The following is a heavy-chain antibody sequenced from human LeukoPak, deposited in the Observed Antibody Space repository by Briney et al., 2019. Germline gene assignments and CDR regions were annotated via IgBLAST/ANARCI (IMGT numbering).Heavy chain of an antibody. Sequence: GRSLRLSCAASGFTFSSYGMHWVRQAPGKGLEWVAVIWYDGSNKYYADSAKGRFTTSRDNSKNTLYLQMNSLRAEDTAVYYCARERRIAVAGLDYWGQGTLVTVSS. J-gene: IGHJ4*02. D-gene: IGHD6-19*01. V-gene: IGHV3-33*01. CDR1: GFTFSSYG. CDR2: IWYDGSNK. CDR3: ARERRIAVAGLDY.